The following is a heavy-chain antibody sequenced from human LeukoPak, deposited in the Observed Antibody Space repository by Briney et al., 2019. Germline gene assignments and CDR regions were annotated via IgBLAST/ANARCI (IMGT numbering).Heavy chain of an antibody. CDR3: AIRARGYSYGHKSYYYYYMDV. D-gene: IGHD5-18*01. V-gene: IGHV4-39*07. CDR1: GGSIRSSSYY. CDR2: INHSGST. J-gene: IGHJ6*03. Sequence: SETLSLTCTVSGGSIRSSSYYWSWIRQPPGKGLEWIGEINHSGSTNYNPSLKSRVTISVDTSKNQFSLKLSSVTAADTAVYYCAIRARGYSYGHKSYYYYYMDVWGKGTTVTISS.